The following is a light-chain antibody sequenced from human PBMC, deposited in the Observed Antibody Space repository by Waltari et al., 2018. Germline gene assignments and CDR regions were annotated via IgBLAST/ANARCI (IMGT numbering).Light chain of an antibody. V-gene: IGKV1-8*01. J-gene: IGKJ3*01. Sequence: AIRMTQSPSSFSASTGDRVTITCRASQDIASFLAWYQQKPGKAPNLLIYAASTLQSGVPSRFSGSGSGTDFTLTISWLQSEDFATYYCQQYYNYPFTFGPGTKVEIK. CDR1: QDIASF. CDR2: AAS. CDR3: QQYYNYPFT.